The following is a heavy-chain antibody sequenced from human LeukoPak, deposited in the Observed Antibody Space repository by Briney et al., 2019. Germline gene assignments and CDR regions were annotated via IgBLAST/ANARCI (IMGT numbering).Heavy chain of an antibody. CDR1: GFTFSSYW. CDR2: IKQDGSEK. Sequence: GGSLRLSCAASGFTFSSYWMSWVRQAPGKGLEWVANIKQDGSEKYYVDSVKGRFTISRDNAKNSLYLQMNSLRAEDTAVSYCARPGIAVAGTSGLAYYYYMDVWGKGTTVTVSS. D-gene: IGHD6-19*01. J-gene: IGHJ6*03. V-gene: IGHV3-7*01. CDR3: ARPGIAVAGTSGLAYYYYMDV.